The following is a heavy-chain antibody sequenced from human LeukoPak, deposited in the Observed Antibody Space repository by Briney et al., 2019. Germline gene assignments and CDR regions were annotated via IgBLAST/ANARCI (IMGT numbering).Heavy chain of an antibody. D-gene: IGHD2/OR15-2a*01. CDR3: AKRETTLWFDP. J-gene: IGHJ5*02. CDR2: ISGSGGST. Sequence: PGGSLRLSCAGTGFTFSNYAMSWVRQAPGKGLEWVSAISGSGGSTYYADSVKGRFTISRDNSKNTLHLQMNSLRAEDAAVYYCAKRETTLWFDPWGQGTLVTVSS. V-gene: IGHV3-23*01. CDR1: GFTFSNYA.